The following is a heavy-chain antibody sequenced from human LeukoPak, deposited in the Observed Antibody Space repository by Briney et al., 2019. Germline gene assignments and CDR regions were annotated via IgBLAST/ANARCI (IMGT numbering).Heavy chain of an antibody. D-gene: IGHD2-8*02. CDR2: ISSSGSTI. V-gene: IGHV3-48*03. J-gene: IGHJ4*02. Sequence: GGSLRLSCAASGFTFSSYEMTWVRQAPGKGLEWVSYISSSGSTIYYADSVRGRFTISRDNSKSTLSLQMNSLRAEDTAIYYCATYRQVLLPFESWGQGTLVTVSS. CDR3: ATYRQVLLPFES. CDR1: GFTFSSYE.